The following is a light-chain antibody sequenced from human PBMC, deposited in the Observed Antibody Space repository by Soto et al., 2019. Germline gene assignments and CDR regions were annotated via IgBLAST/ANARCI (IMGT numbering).Light chain of an antibody. CDR1: QSVSSY. V-gene: IGKV3-11*01. CDR2: DAP. Sequence: EIVLTQSPAILSLSPVERAKLSCRSSQSVSSYLAWYQQKPGQAPRLLIYDAPNRATGIPARFSGSGSGTDFTLTISRLEPEDFAVYYCQQRSNWPPTITCGQGKRVEIK. CDR3: QQRSNWPPTIT. J-gene: IGKJ5*01.